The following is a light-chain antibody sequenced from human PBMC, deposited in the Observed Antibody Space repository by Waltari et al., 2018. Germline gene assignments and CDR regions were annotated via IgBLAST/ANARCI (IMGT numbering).Light chain of an antibody. J-gene: IGLJ3*02. CDR3: APWDDSLSGPGV. CDR2: RKI. Sequence: QSVLTQPPSASGTPGQRGTISCSGSSSNTGSNFVYWYPQLPGTAPKLSISRKIRRPTGLPDRFSGPKSGTSASLAIGGLRSEGETDDYCAPWDDSLSGPGVFGGGTKLTVL. V-gene: IGLV1-47*01. CDR1: SSNTGSNF.